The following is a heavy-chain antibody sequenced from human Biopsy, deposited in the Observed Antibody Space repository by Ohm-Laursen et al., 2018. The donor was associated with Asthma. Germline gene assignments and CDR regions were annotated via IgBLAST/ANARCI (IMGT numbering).Heavy chain of an antibody. CDR1: GFKFDEYT. CDR3: AKVRSDWAITESFDY. D-gene: IGHD3-9*01. J-gene: IGHJ4*02. V-gene: IGHV3-9*01. Sequence: RSLRLSCAASGFKFDEYTMHWVRQAPGKGLEWVSGISWNSATIGYADSVEGRFTISRDNAKNSVFLHMDSLRPEDTAFYYCAKVRSDWAITESFDYWGQGVLVTVSS. CDR2: ISWNSATI.